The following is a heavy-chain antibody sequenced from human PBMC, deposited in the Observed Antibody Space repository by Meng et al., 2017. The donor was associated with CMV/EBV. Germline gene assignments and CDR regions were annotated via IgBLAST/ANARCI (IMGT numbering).Heavy chain of an antibody. J-gene: IGHJ5*02. D-gene: IGHD6-6*01. Sequence: QVQLVQSGAEVKKPGSSVTVSCKASGGTFSSYAISWVRQAPGQGLEWMGGIIPIFGTENYAQKFQGRATITADESTSTAFMELSSLRSEDTAVYYCARVSSPLVLDPGGQGTLVTVSS. CDR2: IIPIFGTE. V-gene: IGHV1-69*12. CDR3: ARVSSPLVLDP. CDR1: GGTFSSYA.